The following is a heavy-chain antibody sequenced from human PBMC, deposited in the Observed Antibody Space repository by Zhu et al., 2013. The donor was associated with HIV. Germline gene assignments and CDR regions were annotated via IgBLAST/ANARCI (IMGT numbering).Heavy chain of an antibody. CDR1: GGTFSSYT. V-gene: IGHV1-69*08. CDR2: IIPILGIA. J-gene: IGHJ6*02. CDR3: ARDRGCSSTSCHKRPYYGMDV. Sequence: QVQLVQSGAEVKKPGSSVKVSCKASGGTFSSYTISWVRQAPGQGLEWMGRIIPILGIANYAQKFQGRVTITADKSTSTAYMELSSLRSEDTAVYYCARDRGCSSTSCHKRPYYGMDVWGQGTTVTVSS. D-gene: IGHD2-2*01.